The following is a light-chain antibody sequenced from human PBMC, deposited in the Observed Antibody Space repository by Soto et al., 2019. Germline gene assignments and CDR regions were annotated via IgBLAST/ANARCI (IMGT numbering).Light chain of an antibody. CDR1: QTISSW. V-gene: IGKV1-5*03. CDR2: KAS. J-gene: IGKJ1*01. CDR3: QHYNSYYEA. Sequence: DIQMTQSPSTLSGSVGDRVTITCRASQTISSWLAWYQQKPGKAPKLLIYKASTLKSGVPSRFSGSGSGTEFTLTISSLQPDDFATYYCQHYNSYYEAFGQGTKVELK.